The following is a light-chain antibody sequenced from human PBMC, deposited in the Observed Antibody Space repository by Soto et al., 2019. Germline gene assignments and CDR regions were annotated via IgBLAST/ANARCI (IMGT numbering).Light chain of an antibody. J-gene: IGKJ1*01. V-gene: IGKV1-5*03. CDR3: QQYSSYRT. CDR1: QSISIW. CDR2: KAS. Sequence: DVQMTQSPSTLSASVGDRVTITCRASQSISIWLAWYQQKPGKAPKLLIYKASTLESGVPSRFSGSGSGTEFTLTISRLQPDDFATYYCQQYSSYRTFGQGTKVDIK.